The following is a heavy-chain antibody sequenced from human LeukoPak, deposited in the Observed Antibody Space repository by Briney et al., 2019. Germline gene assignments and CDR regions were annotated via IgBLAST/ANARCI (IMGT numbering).Heavy chain of an antibody. Sequence: GGSLRLSCAASGFTFSSYSMNWVRQAPGKGLEWVSSISSSSSYIYYADSVKGRFTISRDNAKNSLYLQMNSLRAEDTAVYYCARAWSYYQGIFDYWGQGNLVTVSS. D-gene: IGHD1-26*01. J-gene: IGHJ4*02. CDR2: ISSSSSYI. CDR3: ARAWSYYQGIFDY. V-gene: IGHV3-21*01. CDR1: GFTFSSYS.